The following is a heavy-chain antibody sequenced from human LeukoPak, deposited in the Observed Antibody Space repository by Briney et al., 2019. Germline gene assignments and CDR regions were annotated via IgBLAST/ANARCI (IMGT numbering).Heavy chain of an antibody. J-gene: IGHJ3*02. CDR3: ARDLEWELAFDI. CDR2: IYYSGST. CDR1: GGSISSYY. D-gene: IGHD1-26*01. Sequence: SETLSLTCTVSGGSISSYYWSWIRQPPGKGLEWIGYIYYSGSTNYNPSLKSGVTISVDTSKNQFSLKLSSVTAADTAVYYCARDLEWELAFDIWGQGTMVTVSS. V-gene: IGHV4-59*01.